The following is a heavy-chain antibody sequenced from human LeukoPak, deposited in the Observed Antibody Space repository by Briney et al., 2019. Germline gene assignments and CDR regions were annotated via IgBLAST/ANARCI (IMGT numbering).Heavy chain of an antibody. CDR2: MYGSGSS. V-gene: IGHV4-4*07. D-gene: IGHD3-10*01. J-gene: IGHJ4*02. CDR1: GGSIGTYY. Sequence: PSGTLSLICTVSGGSIGTYYYSWIREPAGKGLEWIGRMYGSGSSNYNPTLRSRVSMSVDTSKNQISLTLNSVTAADTAMYYCARGIGSRKDYFDTWGQGTLVTVSS. CDR3: ARGIGSRKDYFDT.